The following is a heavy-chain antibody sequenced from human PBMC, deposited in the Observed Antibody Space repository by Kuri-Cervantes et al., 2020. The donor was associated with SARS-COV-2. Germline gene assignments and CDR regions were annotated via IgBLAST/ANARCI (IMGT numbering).Heavy chain of an antibody. V-gene: IGHV5-51*01. CDR1: GYSFTSYW. CDR3: ATQLGGVEYSSSGSGAFDI. CDR2: IYPGDSDT. Sequence: GESLKISCKGSGYSFTSYWIGWVRQMPGKGLERMGIIYPGDSDTRYSPSFQGQVTISADKSISTAYLQWSSLKASDTAMYYCATQLGGVEYSSSGSGAFDIWGQGTMVTVSS. D-gene: IGHD6-6*01. J-gene: IGHJ3*02.